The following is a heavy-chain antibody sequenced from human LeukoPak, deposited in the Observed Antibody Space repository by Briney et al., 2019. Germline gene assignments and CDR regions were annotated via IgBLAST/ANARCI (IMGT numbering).Heavy chain of an antibody. Sequence: GGSLRLSCAASGFTFSSYAMSWVRQAPGKGLEWVSAISGSGGSTYYADSVKGRFTISRDNSKNTLYLQMNSLRAEDTAVYFCARGSRAITTYVDYWGQGTLVTVSS. CDR3: ARGSRAITTYVDY. CDR2: ISGSGGST. D-gene: IGHD4-11*01. CDR1: GFTFSSYA. V-gene: IGHV3-23*01. J-gene: IGHJ4*02.